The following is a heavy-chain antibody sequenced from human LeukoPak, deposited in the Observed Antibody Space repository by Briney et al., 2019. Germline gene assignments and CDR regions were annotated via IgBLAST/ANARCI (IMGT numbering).Heavy chain of an antibody. Sequence: GGSLRLSCAASGFTLSNYWMHWVRQAPGKGVEGVANIKEDGREKYYVDSVKGRFSISRDNAKNPLYLQMNRLRAEDPAVYYCARALSAWGQGTLVTVSS. CDR2: IKEDGREK. J-gene: IGHJ4*02. CDR3: ARALSA. CDR1: GFTLSNYW. V-gene: IGHV3-7*03. D-gene: IGHD3-3*01.